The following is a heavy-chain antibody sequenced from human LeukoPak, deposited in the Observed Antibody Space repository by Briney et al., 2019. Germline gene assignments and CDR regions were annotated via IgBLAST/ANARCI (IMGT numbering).Heavy chain of an antibody. CDR1: GFTFSSYA. V-gene: IGHV3-30-3*01. Sequence: GGSLRLSCAASGFTFSSYAMHWVRQAPGKGLEWVAVISYDGSNKYYADSVKGRFTISRDNSKNTLYLQMNSLRAEDTAVYYCARGSGSYYWDAFDIWGQGTMVTVSS. D-gene: IGHD1-26*01. CDR2: ISYDGSNK. J-gene: IGHJ3*02. CDR3: ARGSGSYYWDAFDI.